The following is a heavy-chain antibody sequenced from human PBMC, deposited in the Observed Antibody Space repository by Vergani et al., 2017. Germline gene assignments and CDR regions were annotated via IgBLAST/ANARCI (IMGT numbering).Heavy chain of an antibody. Sequence: QVQLVQSGAEVKKPGSSVKVSCKASGGTFSSYAISWVRQAPGQGLEWMGGIIPIFGTANYAQKFQGRVTITADKSTSTAYMELSSLRSEDTAVYYCARLHGNYYDSSGYYAPGPASPEIESYGMDVWGQGTTVTVSS. CDR2: IIPIFGTA. D-gene: IGHD3-22*01. CDR1: GGTFSSYA. J-gene: IGHJ6*02. CDR3: ARLHGNYYDSSGYYAPGPASPEIESYGMDV. V-gene: IGHV1-69*06.